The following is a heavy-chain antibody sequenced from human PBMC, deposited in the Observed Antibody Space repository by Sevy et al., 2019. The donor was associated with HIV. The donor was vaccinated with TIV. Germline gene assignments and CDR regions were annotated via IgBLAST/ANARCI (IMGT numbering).Heavy chain of an antibody. Sequence: GGSLRLSCAASGFTFSSYSMNWVRQAPGKGLEWVSSISSSSSYIYYADSVKGRFTISRDNAKNSLYLQMNSLRAEDTAVYCCARRGSGYHAFDIWGQGTMVTVSS. J-gene: IGHJ3*02. CDR1: GFTFSSYS. CDR2: ISSSSSYI. D-gene: IGHD3-3*01. V-gene: IGHV3-21*01. CDR3: ARRGSGYHAFDI.